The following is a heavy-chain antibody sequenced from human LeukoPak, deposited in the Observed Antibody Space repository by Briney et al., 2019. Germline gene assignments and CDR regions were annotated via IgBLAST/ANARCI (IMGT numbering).Heavy chain of an antibody. Sequence: GGSLRLSCAASGFTFTSYPMHWVRQAPGKGLEYVSAISSNGGSTYYAHSVKGRFTISRDNSKNTLYLQMGSLRAEDMAVYYCARVAEAPGYCYYMDVWGKGTTVTVSS. CDR1: GFTFTSYP. J-gene: IGHJ6*03. CDR3: ARVAEAPGYCYYMDV. CDR2: ISSNGGST. V-gene: IGHV3-64*01.